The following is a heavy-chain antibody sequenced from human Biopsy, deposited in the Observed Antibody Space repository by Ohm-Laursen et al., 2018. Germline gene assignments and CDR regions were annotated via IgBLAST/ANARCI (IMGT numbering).Heavy chain of an antibody. D-gene: IGHD3-3*01. CDR2: IVPILGHL. CDR3: AADADGYYTKFDY. CDR1: GGTFSNYA. J-gene: IGHJ4*02. V-gene: IGHV1-69*04. Sequence: SSVKVSCKASGGTFSNYAISWVRQAPGQGLEWVGRIVPILGHLNYAQRFQGRVSITADKSTTYVYMELSRLTSGDTAVYYCAADADGYYTKFDYWGPGTLVTVSS.